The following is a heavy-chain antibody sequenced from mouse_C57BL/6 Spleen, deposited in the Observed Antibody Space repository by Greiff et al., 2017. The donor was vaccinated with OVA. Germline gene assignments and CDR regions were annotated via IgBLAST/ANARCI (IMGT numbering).Heavy chain of an antibody. V-gene: IGHV3-6*01. CDR1: GYSITSGYY. CDR3: ARDGSSYVGWYFDV. D-gene: IGHD1-1*01. Sequence: ESGPGLVKPSQSLSLTCSVTGYSITSGYYWNWIRQFPGNKLEWMGYISYDGSNNYNPSLKNRISITRDTSKNQFFLKLNSVTTEDTATYYCARDGSSYVGWYFDVWGTGTTVTVSS. J-gene: IGHJ1*03. CDR2: ISYDGSN.